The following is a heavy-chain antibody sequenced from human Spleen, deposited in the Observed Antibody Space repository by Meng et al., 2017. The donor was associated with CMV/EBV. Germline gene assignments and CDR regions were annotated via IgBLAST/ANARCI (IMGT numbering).Heavy chain of an antibody. J-gene: IGHJ4*02. CDR3: AKVAGLGGCRTTSYYFDV. CDR2: IRYDGSDK. Sequence: GGSLRLSCAASGIPFSIYAMHWVRQAPGKGPEWVAYIRYDGSDKFYAESVEGRFSISRDNSKNVLFLQLNDLRPEDTAMYYCAKVAGLGGCRTTSYYFDVWGQGALVTVSS. CDR1: GIPFSIYA. V-gene: IGHV3-30*02. D-gene: IGHD3-16*01.